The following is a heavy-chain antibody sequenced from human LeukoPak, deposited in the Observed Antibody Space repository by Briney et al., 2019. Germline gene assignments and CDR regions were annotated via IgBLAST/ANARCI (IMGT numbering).Heavy chain of an antibody. V-gene: IGHV4-59*01. CDR1: GGSISSYY. CDR3: ARVPNSGWYYFDY. CDR2: IYYSGST. Sequence: SETLSLTCTVSGGSISSYYWSWIRQPPGKGLEWIGYIYYSGSTSYNPSLKSRVTMSVGTSKNQFSLKLSSVTAADTAVYYCARVPNSGWYYFDYWGQGTLVTVSS. J-gene: IGHJ4*02. D-gene: IGHD6-19*01.